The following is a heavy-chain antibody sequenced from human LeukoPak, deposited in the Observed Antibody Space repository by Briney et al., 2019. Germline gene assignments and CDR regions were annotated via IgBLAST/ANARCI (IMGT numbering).Heavy chain of an antibody. J-gene: IGHJ4*02. V-gene: IGHV3-7*01. Sequence: GGCLRLSCAASGFTFSSYWMSWVRQAPGKGLEWVANIKQDGSEKYYVDSVKGRFTISRDNAKNSLYLQMNSLRAEDTAVYYCARESSGWHFDYWGQGTLVTVSS. CDR1: GFTFSSYW. D-gene: IGHD6-19*01. CDR2: IKQDGSEK. CDR3: ARESSGWHFDY.